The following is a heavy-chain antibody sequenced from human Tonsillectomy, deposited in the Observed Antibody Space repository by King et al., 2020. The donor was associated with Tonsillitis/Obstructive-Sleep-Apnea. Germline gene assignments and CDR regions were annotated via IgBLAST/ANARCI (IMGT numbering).Heavy chain of an antibody. D-gene: IGHD5-18*01. Sequence: VQLVESGGGVVQPGRSLRVSCAASGFSFSNYGMHWVRQAPGKGLEWVAVIWSDGSSKYYADSVKGRFTISRDHSKNTLYLQMNSLRAEDTAVYYCAKAGGYSYGPFDYWGQGTLVTVSS. CDR2: IWSDGSSK. CDR1: GFSFSNYG. J-gene: IGHJ4*02. V-gene: IGHV3-33*06. CDR3: AKAGGYSYGPFDY.